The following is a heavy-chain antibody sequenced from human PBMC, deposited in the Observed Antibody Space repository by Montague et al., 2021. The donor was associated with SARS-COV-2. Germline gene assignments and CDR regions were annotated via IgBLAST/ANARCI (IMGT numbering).Heavy chain of an antibody. CDR3: ARHYSATLPAVY. CDR1: GGSISSFY. D-gene: IGHD2-15*01. V-gene: IGHV4-59*08. CDR2: ISDSGST. Sequence: SETRSLTCTVSGGSISSFYWSWFRQPPGKGLEWIGYISDSGSTNYNPSLTSRVTMLVDTSKNQFSLKVNSVTAADTAVYYCARHYSATLPAVYWGQGTLVTVSS. J-gene: IGHJ4*02.